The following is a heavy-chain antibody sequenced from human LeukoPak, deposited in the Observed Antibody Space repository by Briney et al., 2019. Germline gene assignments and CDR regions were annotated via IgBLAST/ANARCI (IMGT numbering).Heavy chain of an antibody. Sequence: ASVKASCKASGYTFTGYYMHWVRQAPGQGLEWMGRINPNSGGTNYAQKFQGRVTMTRDTSISTAYMELSRLRSDDTAVYYCAALRGYSYGYSGYWGQGTLVTVSS. CDR2: INPNSGGT. CDR3: AALRGYSYGYSGY. D-gene: IGHD5-18*01. V-gene: IGHV1-2*06. J-gene: IGHJ4*02. CDR1: GYTFTGYY.